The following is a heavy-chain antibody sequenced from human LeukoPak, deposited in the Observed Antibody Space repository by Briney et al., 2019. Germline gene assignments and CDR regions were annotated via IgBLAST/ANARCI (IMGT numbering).Heavy chain of an antibody. V-gene: IGHV3-7*01. CDR2: IKEDGSEI. D-gene: IGHD4-23*01. Sequence: AESLTLSCAASAFTFSNYWMSWVRQAPGKGLEWVANIKEDGSEINYVDSVKGRFTISRDNAKNSLYLQMNSLRVDDTAVYYCARDRGYSTFDYWGQGTLVTVSS. CDR1: AFTFSNYW. J-gene: IGHJ4*02. CDR3: ARDRGYSTFDY.